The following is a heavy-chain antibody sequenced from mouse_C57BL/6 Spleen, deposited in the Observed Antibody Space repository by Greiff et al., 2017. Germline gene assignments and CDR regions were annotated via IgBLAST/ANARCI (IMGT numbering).Heavy chain of an antibody. Sequence: QVQLQQPGAELVKPGASVKMSCKASGYTFTGYWITWVKQRPGQGLEWIGDIYPGSGSTNYNEKFKGKATLTVDTSSSTAYMQLSSLTSEDSAVYYCARDNYAMDYWGQGTSVTVAS. CDR2: IYPGSGST. CDR3: ARDNYAMDY. V-gene: IGHV1-55*01. J-gene: IGHJ4*01. CDR1: GYTFTGYW.